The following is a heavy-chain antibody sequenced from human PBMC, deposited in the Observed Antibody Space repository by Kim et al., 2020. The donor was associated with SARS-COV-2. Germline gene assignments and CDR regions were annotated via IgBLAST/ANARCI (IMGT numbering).Heavy chain of an antibody. Sequence: ASVKVSCKASEYTFTNYAMHWVRQAPGQRLEWMGWINAGNGNTKYSQRFQGRVTITRDTSASTVYMELSSLRSEDTAVYYCARGPSRGWFDPWGQGTLVT. D-gene: IGHD3-10*01. CDR3: ARGPSRGWFDP. V-gene: IGHV1-3*01. J-gene: IGHJ5*02. CDR2: INAGNGNT. CDR1: EYTFTNYA.